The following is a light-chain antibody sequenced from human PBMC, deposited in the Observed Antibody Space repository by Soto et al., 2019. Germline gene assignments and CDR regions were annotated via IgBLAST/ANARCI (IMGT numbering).Light chain of an antibody. V-gene: IGLV1-40*01. CDR1: SSNIGAGYD. CDR3: QSYDSSLSGARV. Sequence: QSVLTQPPSVSGAPGQRVTISCTGSSSNIGAGYDVHWYQQLPGTAPKLLINGNSNRPSGVPDRFSGSKSGTSASLAITGLQAEDEADYCCQSYDSSLSGARVFGTGTKVTVL. CDR2: GNS. J-gene: IGLJ1*01.